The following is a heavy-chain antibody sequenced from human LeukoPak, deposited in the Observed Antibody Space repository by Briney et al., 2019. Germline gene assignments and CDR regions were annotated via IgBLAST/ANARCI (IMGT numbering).Heavy chain of an antibody. Sequence: SETLSLTCTVSGYSISNGYYWGWIRQPPGKGLEWVGSIYHRGSTFYNPSLRSRVTISLDRSKKKFSLKLTSVTAADTAVYFCARGAEYYAIWRGDAGYSDYWGQGIPVTVSS. CDR1: GYSISNGYY. CDR2: IYHRGST. J-gene: IGHJ4*02. D-gene: IGHD3/OR15-3a*01. V-gene: IGHV4-38-2*02. CDR3: ARGAEYYAIWRGDAGYSDY.